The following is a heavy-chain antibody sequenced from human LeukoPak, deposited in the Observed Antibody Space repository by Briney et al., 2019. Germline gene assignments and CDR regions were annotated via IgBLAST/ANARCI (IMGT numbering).Heavy chain of an antibody. CDR2: IYNTGST. Sequence: SEALSLTCTVSGDSISSTNFYWGWIRQPPGKGLEWIGSIYNTGSTYYNPSLKSRVTISVDSSKNQFSLILNSVTAADTAVYYCARDPPLTIFGGNDAFDIWGQGTMVTVSS. V-gene: IGHV4-39*07. D-gene: IGHD3-3*01. J-gene: IGHJ3*02. CDR1: GDSISSTNFY. CDR3: ARDPPLTIFGGNDAFDI.